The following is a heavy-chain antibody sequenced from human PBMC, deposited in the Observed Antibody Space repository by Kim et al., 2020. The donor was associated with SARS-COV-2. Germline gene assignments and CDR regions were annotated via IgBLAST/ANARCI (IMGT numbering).Heavy chain of an antibody. CDR1: GGTFSSYA. J-gene: IGHJ6*02. CDR2: IIPIFGTA. D-gene: IGHD5-18*01. V-gene: IGHV1-69*06. CDR3: ASSDTYYYGMDV. Sequence: SVKVSCKASGGTFSSYAISWVRQAPGQGLEWMGGIIPIFGTANYAQKFQGRVTITADKSTSTAYMELSSLRSEDTAVYYCASSDTYYYGMDVWGQGTTVTVSS.